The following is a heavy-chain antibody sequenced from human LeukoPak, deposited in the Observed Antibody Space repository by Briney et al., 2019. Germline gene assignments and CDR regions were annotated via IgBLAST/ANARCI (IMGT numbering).Heavy chain of an antibody. D-gene: IGHD3-3*02. CDR1: GVTFGTYA. V-gene: IGHV1-69*06. CDR3: ARSNGPVLVSPGAPIHYYYFYMDV. CDR2: IIAMFTTA. J-gene: IGHJ6*03. Sequence: WASVKVSCKAPGVTFGTYAISWVRQAPGQGLEWMGGIIAMFTTANYAQKFQGRVTITADKSTSTAYMELSSLRSEDTAVYYCARSNGPVLVSPGAPIHYYYFYMDVWGKGTTVTVSS.